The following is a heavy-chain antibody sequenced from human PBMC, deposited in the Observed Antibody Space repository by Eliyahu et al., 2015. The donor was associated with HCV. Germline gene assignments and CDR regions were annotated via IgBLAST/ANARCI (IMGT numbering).Heavy chain of an antibody. CDR2: ISSSSSYT. V-gene: IGHV3-11*05. Sequence: QVQLVESGXGLVKPGGSLSLXXXASGXTFSDYYMSWXRQAPGKGLEWVSYISSSSSYTNYADSVKGRFTISRDNAKNSLYLQMNSLRAEDTAVYYCASSRPGTGEVIVYWGQGTLVTVSS. CDR1: GXTFSDYY. D-gene: IGHD7-27*01. CDR3: ASSRPGTGEVIVY. J-gene: IGHJ4*02.